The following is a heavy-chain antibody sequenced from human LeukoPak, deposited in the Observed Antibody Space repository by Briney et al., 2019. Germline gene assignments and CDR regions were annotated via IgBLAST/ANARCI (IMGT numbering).Heavy chain of an antibody. CDR2: IYYSGST. D-gene: IGHD3-3*01. CDR3: ARAGITYYDFWSGYSPNWFDP. J-gene: IGHJ5*02. V-gene: IGHV4-31*03. CDR1: GGSISSGGYY. Sequence: SQTLSLTCTVSGGSISSGGYYWSWIRQHPGKGLEWIGYIYYSGSTYYNPSLKSRVTISVDTSKNQFSLKLSSVTAADTAVYYCARAGITYYDFWSGYSPNWFDPWGQGTLVTVSS.